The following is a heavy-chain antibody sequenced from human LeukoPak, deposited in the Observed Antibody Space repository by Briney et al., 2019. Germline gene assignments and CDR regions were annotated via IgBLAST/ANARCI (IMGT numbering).Heavy chain of an antibody. Sequence: SETLSLTCAVYGGCFSGYYWSWIRQPPGQGLEWIGEINHSGSTNYNPSLKSRVTISVDTSKNQFSLKLSSVTAADTAVYYCARLDYYGSGSYSEFDYWGQGTLVTVSS. J-gene: IGHJ4*02. D-gene: IGHD3-10*01. CDR2: INHSGST. CDR1: GGCFSGYY. V-gene: IGHV4-34*01. CDR3: ARLDYYGSGSYSEFDY.